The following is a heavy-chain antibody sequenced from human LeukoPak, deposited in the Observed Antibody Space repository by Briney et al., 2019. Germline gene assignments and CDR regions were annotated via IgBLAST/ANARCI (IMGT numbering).Heavy chain of an antibody. Sequence: GGSLRLSCAASGFTFSSYAMSWVRQAPGKGLEWVAVISYDGSNKYYADSVKGRFTISRDNSKNTLYLQMSSLRAEDTAVYYCARDPNWGIDYWGQGTLVTVSS. CDR3: ARDPNWGIDY. CDR2: ISYDGSNK. CDR1: GFTFSSYA. D-gene: IGHD7-27*01. V-gene: IGHV3-30-3*01. J-gene: IGHJ4*02.